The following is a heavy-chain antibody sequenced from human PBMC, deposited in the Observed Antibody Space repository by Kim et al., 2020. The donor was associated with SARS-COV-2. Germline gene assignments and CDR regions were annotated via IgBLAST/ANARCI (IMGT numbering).Heavy chain of an antibody. CDR1: GGSFSGYY. J-gene: IGHJ4*02. D-gene: IGHD1-26*01. CDR2: INHSGST. V-gene: IGHV4-34*01. Sequence: SETLSLTCAVYGGSFSGYYWSWIRQPPGKGLEWIGEINHSGSTNYNPSLKSRVTISVDTSKNQFSLKLSSVTAADTAVYYCAREGPVGATTFSDYWGQGTLVTVSS. CDR3: AREGPVGATTFSDY.